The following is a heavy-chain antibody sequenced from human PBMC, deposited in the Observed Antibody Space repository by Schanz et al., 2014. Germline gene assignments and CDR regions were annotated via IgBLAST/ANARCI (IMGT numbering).Heavy chain of an antibody. V-gene: IGHV4-4*02. CDR1: FSSFLIYNW. Sequence: VQLEESGAGLVKRGGTLSLPCAASFSSFLIYNWWNWVRQPPGKGLEWIGEIYDSGNTNYNPSLKGRVTMSVDHSKNHFSLQLTSVTAADTAVYYCARGGQGFGEPHQRLFEYWGPGTLVTVSS. J-gene: IGHJ4*02. CDR3: ARGGQGFGEPHQRLFEY. CDR2: IYDSGNT. D-gene: IGHD3-10*01.